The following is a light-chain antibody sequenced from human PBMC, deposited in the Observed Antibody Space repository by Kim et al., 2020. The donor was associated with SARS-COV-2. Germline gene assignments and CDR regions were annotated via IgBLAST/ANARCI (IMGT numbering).Light chain of an antibody. CDR1: SLRNYY. CDR3: NSRDSSGNHHYV. Sequence: LGQTVRSTCQGDSLRNYYASWYQQKPGQAPVLVIYAKNNRPSGIPDRFSGSSSGNTASLTITGAQAEDEADYYCNSRDSSGNHHYVFGTGTKVTVL. J-gene: IGLJ1*01. CDR2: AKN. V-gene: IGLV3-19*01.